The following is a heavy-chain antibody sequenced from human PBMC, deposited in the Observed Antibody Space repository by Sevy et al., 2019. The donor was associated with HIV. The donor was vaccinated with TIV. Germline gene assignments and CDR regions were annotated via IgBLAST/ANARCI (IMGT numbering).Heavy chain of an antibody. CDR2: IYTSGST. V-gene: IGHV4-4*07. D-gene: IGHD3-22*01. CDR3: AGAGRVDSSGYYYPLFDY. J-gene: IGHJ4*02. Sequence: SETLSLTCTVSGGSISSYYWSWIRQPAGKGLEWIGRIYTSGSTNYNPSLKSRVTMSVDTSKNQFSLKLSSVTAADTAVYYCAGAGRVDSSGYYYPLFDYWGQGTLVTVSS. CDR1: GGSISSYY.